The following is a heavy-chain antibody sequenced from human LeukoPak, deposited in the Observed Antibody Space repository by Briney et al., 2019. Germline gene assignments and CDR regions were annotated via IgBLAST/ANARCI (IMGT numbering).Heavy chain of an antibody. CDR3: ARGPKWAAAAGTGDY. Sequence: GGSLRLSCAASGFTFSSYSMTWVRQAPGKGLEWVSSISSSSSYIYYADSVKGRFTISRDNAKNSLYLQMNSLRAEDTAVYYCARGPKWAAAAGTGDYWGQGTLVTVSS. CDR1: GFTFSSYS. J-gene: IGHJ4*02. D-gene: IGHD6-13*01. V-gene: IGHV3-21*01. CDR2: ISSSSSYI.